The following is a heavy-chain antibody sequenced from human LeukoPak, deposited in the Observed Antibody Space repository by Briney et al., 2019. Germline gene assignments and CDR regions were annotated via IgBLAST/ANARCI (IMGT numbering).Heavy chain of an antibody. CDR1: GFIFSDYA. CDR3: ALLAVASDFDY. CDR2: IGSSGTPR. V-gene: IGHV3-11*04. J-gene: IGHJ4*02. Sequence: GGSLRLSCAASGFIFSDYAMSWVRQAPGKGLEWVSNIGSSGTPRYYAESVKGRFSISRDNAENSLFLQMNSLRVEDTGIYYCALLAVASDFDYWGQGALVTVSS. D-gene: IGHD6-19*01.